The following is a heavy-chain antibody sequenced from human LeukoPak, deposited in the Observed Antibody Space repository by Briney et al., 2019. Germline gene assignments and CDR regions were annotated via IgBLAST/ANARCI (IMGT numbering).Heavy chain of an antibody. Sequence: ASVKVSCKGSGYTFTGYYMHWVRQAPGQGLEWMGWINPNSGGTNYAQKIQGRDTMTRDTSISTAYMELRRLRSDDTAVYYCARSNYDLVLDPWGQGTLVTVSS. CDR1: GYTFTGYY. D-gene: IGHD3-3*01. CDR3: ARSNYDLVLDP. J-gene: IGHJ5*02. CDR2: INPNSGGT. V-gene: IGHV1-2*02.